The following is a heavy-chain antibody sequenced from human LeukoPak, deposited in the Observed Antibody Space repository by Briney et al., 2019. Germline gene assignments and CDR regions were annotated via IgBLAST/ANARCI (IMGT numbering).Heavy chain of an antibody. CDR1: GGTFSSYA. D-gene: IGHD4-17*01. CDR2: IIPIFGTA. V-gene: IGHV1-69*13. Sequence: SVKVSCKASGGTFSSYAISWVRQAPGQGLEWMGGIIPIFGTANYAQKFQGRVTITADESTSTAYMELSSLRSEDTAVYYCARVVFGLVTTDAFDIWGQGTMVTVSS. CDR3: ARVVFGLVTTDAFDI. J-gene: IGHJ3*02.